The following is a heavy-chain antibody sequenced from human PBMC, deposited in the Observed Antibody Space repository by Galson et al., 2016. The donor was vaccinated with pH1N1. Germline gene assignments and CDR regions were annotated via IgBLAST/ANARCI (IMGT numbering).Heavy chain of an antibody. Sequence: SVKVSCKASGGTFSSYGISWVRQAPGQGLEWMGRIIPIFGTANYAQKFQGRVTITADESTSTAYMELSSLRSEDTAVYYCAGWDYGDYVGWFDPWGQGTLVTVSS. CDR2: IIPIFGTA. CDR1: GGTFSSYG. CDR3: AGWDYGDYVGWFDP. J-gene: IGHJ5*02. V-gene: IGHV1-69*13. D-gene: IGHD4-17*01.